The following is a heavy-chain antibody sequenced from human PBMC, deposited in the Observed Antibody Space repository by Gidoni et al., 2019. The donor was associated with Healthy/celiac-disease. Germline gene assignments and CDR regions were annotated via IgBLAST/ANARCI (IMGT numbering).Heavy chain of an antibody. J-gene: IGHJ6*02. Sequence: QVQLVQSGAEVQKPGSSVKVSCKASGGTFSSYAISWVRQAPGQGLEWMGGIIPIFGTANYAQKFQGRVTITADESTSTAYMELSSLRSEDTAVYYCARLGYCSSTSCYRSYYYGMDVWGQGTTVTVSS. D-gene: IGHD2-2*02. V-gene: IGHV1-69*01. CDR2: IIPIFGTA. CDR1: GGTFSSYA. CDR3: ARLGYCSSTSCYRSYYYGMDV.